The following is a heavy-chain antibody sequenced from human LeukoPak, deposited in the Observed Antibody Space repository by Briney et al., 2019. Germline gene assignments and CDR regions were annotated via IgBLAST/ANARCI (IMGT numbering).Heavy chain of an antibody. J-gene: IGHJ4*02. V-gene: IGHV4-31*02. CDR1: GFTFSSYA. CDR2: IYYSGST. CDR3: ARDHGATYFDY. Sequence: LRLSCAASGFTFSSYAMSWIRQHPGKGLEWIGYIYYSGSTYYNPSLKSRVTISVDTSKNQFSLKLSSVTAADTAVYYCARDHGATYFDYWGQGTLVTVSS. D-gene: IGHD5-12*01.